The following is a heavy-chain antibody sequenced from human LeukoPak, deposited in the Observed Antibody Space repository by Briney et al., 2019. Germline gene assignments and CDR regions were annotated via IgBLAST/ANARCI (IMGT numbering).Heavy chain of an antibody. J-gene: IGHJ5*02. CDR1: GFTFSSYA. Sequence: GGSLRLSCAASGFTFSSYAMSWVRQAPGKGLEWVSAISGSGGSTYYADSVKGRFTISRDNSKNTLYLQMNSLRAEDTAVYYCAKPSYCSSTSCSSFDPWGQGTLVTVSS. V-gene: IGHV3-23*01. CDR2: ISGSGGST. D-gene: IGHD2-2*01. CDR3: AKPSYCSSTSCSSFDP.